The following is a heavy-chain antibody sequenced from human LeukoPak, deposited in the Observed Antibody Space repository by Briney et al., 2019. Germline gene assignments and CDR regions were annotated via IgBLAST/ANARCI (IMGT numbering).Heavy chain of an antibody. J-gene: IGHJ6*02. CDR1: GFTFSSYG. D-gene: IGHD4-17*01. V-gene: IGHV3-30*18. CDR2: ISYDGSNK. Sequence: PGGSLRLSCAASGFTFSSYGMHWVRQAPGKGLEWVAVISYDGSNKYYADSVKGRFTISRDNSKNTLYLQMNGLRAEDTAVYYCAKLTVTTVYYYGMDVWGQGTTVTVSS. CDR3: AKLTVTTVYYYGMDV.